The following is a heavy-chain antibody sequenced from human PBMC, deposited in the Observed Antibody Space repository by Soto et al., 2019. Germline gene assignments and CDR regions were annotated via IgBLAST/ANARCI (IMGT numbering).Heavy chain of an antibody. J-gene: IGHJ4*02. D-gene: IGHD1-26*01. Sequence: GXSVKVCSKASKYTVTNYAIHWARQAPVQSLEWMGWVDTGNGNTKYSQKFQDRVTITRDTYANTADMELSSLTSEDTAVYYCARAAKWDPRGVEAQHDDYFDYWGQGTLVTV. V-gene: IGHV1-3*04. CDR1: KYTVTNYA. CDR2: VDTGNGNT. CDR3: ARAAKWDPRGVEAQHDDYFDY.